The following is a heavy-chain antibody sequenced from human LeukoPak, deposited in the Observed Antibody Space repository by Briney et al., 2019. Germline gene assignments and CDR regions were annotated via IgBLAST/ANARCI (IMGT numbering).Heavy chain of an antibody. CDR2: TRNKANSYTT. CDR3: ARGPGGYYYDSSGYSFYYYYYMDV. CDR1: GFTFSDHY. Sequence: GRSLRLSCAASGFTFSDHYMDWVRQAPGKGLEWVGRTRNKANSYTTEYAASVKGRFTISRDDSKNSLYLQMNSLKTEDTAVYYCARGPGGYYYDSSGYSFYYYYYMDVWGKGTTVTVSS. D-gene: IGHD3-22*01. J-gene: IGHJ6*03. V-gene: IGHV3-72*01.